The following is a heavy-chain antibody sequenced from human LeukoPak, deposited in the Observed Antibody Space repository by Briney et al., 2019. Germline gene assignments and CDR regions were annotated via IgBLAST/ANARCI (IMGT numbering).Heavy chain of an antibody. V-gene: IGHV1-8*01. CDR3: ARRKIVATDYYFDY. D-gene: IGHD5-12*01. CDR1: GYTFTSYD. J-gene: IGHJ4*02. CDR2: MNPNSGNT. Sequence: ASVKVSCKASGYTFTSYDINWVRQATGQGLEWMGWMNPNSGNTGYAQKFQGRVTMTRNTSISTAYMELSSLRSEDTAVYYCARRKIVATDYYFDYWGQGTLVAVSS.